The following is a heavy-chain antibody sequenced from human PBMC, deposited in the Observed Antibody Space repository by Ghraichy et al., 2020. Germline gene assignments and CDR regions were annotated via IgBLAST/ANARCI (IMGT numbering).Heavy chain of an antibody. D-gene: IGHD3-3*01. CDR3: AKERVRAYYYYGMDV. CDR2: ILGSGETT. J-gene: IGHJ6*02. Sequence: GESLNISCAASGFTFNEFAMTWVRRAPGKGLEWVSGILGSGETTYYGESVKGRFTIYRDNSKNTVYLQMDSLRVEDTAVYYCAKERVRAYYYYGMDVWGQGTTVTVSS. CDR1: GFTFNEFA. V-gene: IGHV3-23*01.